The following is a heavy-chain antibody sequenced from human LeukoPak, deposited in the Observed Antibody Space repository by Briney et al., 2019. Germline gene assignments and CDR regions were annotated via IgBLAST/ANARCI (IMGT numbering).Heavy chain of an antibody. CDR3: ARARDLQRPGIAY. CDR2: INHSGST. CDR1: GGSFSGYY. D-gene: IGHD6-13*01. V-gene: IGHV4-34*01. J-gene: IGHJ4*02. Sequence: SETLSLTCAVYGGSFSGYYWSWIRQPPGKGLEWIGEINHSGSTNYNPSLKSRVTISVDTSKNQFSLKLSYVNAAGTAVYYCARARDLQRPGIAYWGRGTLVTVSS.